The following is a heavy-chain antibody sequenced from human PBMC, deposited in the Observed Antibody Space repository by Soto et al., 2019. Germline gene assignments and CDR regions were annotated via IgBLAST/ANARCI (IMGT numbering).Heavy chain of an antibody. D-gene: IGHD3-9*01. J-gene: IGHJ3*02. CDR1: GGSISSYY. CDR2: IYYSGST. Sequence: SETLSLTCTVSGGSISSYYWSWIRQPPGKGLEWIGYIYYSGSTNYNPSLKSRVTISVDTSKNQFSLKLSSVTAADTAVYYCAREGTSYYDILTGLRDAFEIWGQGTMVTVSS. CDR3: AREGTSYYDILTGLRDAFEI. V-gene: IGHV4-59*01.